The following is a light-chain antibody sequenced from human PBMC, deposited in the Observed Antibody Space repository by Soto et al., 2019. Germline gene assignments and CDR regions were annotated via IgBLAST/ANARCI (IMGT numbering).Light chain of an antibody. CDR2: GAS. V-gene: IGKV3-15*01. J-gene: IGKJ4*01. CDR1: QSVSSN. Sequence: EIVMTQSPATLSVSPGGRATLSCRASQSVSSNLAWYQQKPGQAPRLLIYGASTRATGFPARFSGSGSGTEFTLTISSLQSEYFAVYYCQQYKNWPLTFGGGTRVEIK. CDR3: QQYKNWPLT.